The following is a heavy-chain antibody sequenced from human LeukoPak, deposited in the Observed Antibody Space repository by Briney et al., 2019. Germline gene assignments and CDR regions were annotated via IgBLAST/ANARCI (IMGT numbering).Heavy chain of an antibody. J-gene: IGHJ6*02. CDR3: ARDLHIHYDILTGYYIYYYGMDV. D-gene: IGHD3-9*01. Sequence: GGSLRLSCAASGFTVSSNYMSWVRQAPGKGLEWVSVIYSGGSTYYADSVKGRFTISRDNSKNTLYLQMNSLRAEDTAVYYCARDLHIHYDILTGYYIYYYGMDVWGQGTTVTVSS. CDR2: IYSGGST. V-gene: IGHV3-66*01. CDR1: GFTVSSNY.